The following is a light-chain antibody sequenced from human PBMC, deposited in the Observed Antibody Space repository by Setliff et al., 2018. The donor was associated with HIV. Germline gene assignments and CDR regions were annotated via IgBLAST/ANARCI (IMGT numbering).Light chain of an antibody. Sequence: QSVLTQPPSVSGAPGQRVTLSCTGSRSNIGSPYDVHWYQQLPGAAPKLLIYANDNQPSGVPDRFSGSRSGTSASLAIAGLQAEDEADYYCQSYDNILSGYVFGPGTKVTVL. CDR1: RSNIGSPYD. V-gene: IGLV1-40*01. J-gene: IGLJ1*01. CDR3: QSYDNILSGYV. CDR2: AND.